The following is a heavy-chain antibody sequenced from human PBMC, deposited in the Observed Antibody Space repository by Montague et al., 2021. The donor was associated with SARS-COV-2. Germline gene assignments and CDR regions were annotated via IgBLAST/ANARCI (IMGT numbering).Heavy chain of an antibody. J-gene: IGHJ6*02. D-gene: IGHD3-9*01. CDR3: ARTHYDILPGYYYDMDV. CDR1: GFSLSTSGMC. CDR2: IDWDDDK. Sequence: PALVNPTQTLTLTCTFSGFSLSTSGMCVSWNRQPPGKALEWLARIDWDDDKYYSTSLKTRLTISKDTSKNQVVLTMTNMDPVDTATYYCARTHYDILPGYYYDMDVWGQGTTVTVSS. V-gene: IGHV2-70*11.